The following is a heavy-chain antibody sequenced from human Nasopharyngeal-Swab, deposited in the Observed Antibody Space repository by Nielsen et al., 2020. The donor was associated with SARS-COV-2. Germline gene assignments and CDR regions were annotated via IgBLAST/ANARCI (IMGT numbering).Heavy chain of an antibody. V-gene: IGHV3-30*03. CDR3: YGGYDAFDI. J-gene: IGHJ3*02. CDR2: ISYDGSNK. D-gene: IGHD4-17*01. Sequence: WIRQPPGKGLEWVAVISYDGSNKYYADSVKGRFTISRDNSKSTLYLQMNSLRAEDTAVYYCYGGYDAFDIWGQGTMVTVS.